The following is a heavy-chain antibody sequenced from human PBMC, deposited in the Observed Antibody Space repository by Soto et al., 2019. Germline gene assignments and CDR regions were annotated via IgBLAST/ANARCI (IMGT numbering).Heavy chain of an antibody. V-gene: IGHV3-33*01. CDR2: IWYDGIKK. D-gene: IGHD3-3*01. CDR3: ARSASYYSLWSGYYPSRNGMDV. J-gene: IGHJ6*02. Sequence: HPGGSLRLSCAASGFTFSSFCIHWVRQAPGKGLEWVSLIWYDGIKKSYGDSVKGRFTISRDNSRNTVYLQMNSLRADDTAVYYFARSASYYSLWSGYYPSRNGMDVWGQGTTVTVCS. CDR1: GFTFSSFC.